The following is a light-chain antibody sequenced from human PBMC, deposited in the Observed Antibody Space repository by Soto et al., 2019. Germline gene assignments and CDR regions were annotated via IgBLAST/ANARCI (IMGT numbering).Light chain of an antibody. CDR3: CSYSGSSTFRV. J-gene: IGLJ3*02. V-gene: IGLV2-23*02. CDR1: SSDVGSYNL. CDR2: EVS. Sequence: QSVLTQPASVSGSPGQSITIPCTGTSSDVGSYNLVSWYQQHPGKAPKLMIYEVSKRPSGVSNRFSGSKSGNTASLTISGRQAEDEADYYCCSYSGSSTFRVFGGGTKLTVL.